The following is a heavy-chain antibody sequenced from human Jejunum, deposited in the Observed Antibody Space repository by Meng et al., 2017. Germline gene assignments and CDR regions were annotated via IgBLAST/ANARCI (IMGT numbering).Heavy chain of an antibody. CDR1: GYTFVTYW. D-gene: IGHD3/OR15-3a*01. J-gene: IGHJ4*02. Sequence: GESLKISCKGYGYTFVTYWIAWVRQMPGKGLEWMGVIYVADSDTKYSPAFQGQVIISVDKSIDAAYLEWTSLKASDSAMYYCARGHGLDYWGQGTLVTVSS. CDR2: IYVADSDT. V-gene: IGHV5-51*01. CDR3: ARGHGLDY.